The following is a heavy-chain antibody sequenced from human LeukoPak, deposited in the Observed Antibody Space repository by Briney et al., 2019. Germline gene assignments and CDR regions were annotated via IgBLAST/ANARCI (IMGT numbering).Heavy chain of an antibody. V-gene: IGHV4-59*01. J-gene: IGHJ5*02. CDR1: GASMTSSY. D-gene: IGHD3-10*01. Sequence: SETLPLTCSVSGASMTSSYWSWIRQTPGKGLEWIGNIYSGSTNYNPSFESRVTVSLDTSKNQFSLRLTSVTAADTALYYCARDGYGTGSYGWFDPWGQGTLVPVSS. CDR2: IYSGST. CDR3: ARDGYGTGSYGWFDP.